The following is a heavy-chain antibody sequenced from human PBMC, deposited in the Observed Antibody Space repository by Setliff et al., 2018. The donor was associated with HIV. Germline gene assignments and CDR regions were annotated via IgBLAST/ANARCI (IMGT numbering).Heavy chain of an antibody. J-gene: IGHJ4*02. CDR2: INPNSGAT. Sequence: ASVKVSCKVSGYTFSAYYLHWVRRAPGQGLEWMGWINPNSGATKYAQNFQGRVTMTRDTSISTAYMDRSSLTSDDTAVYYCALASIVSTARWDHWGRGTLVTVSS. CDR1: GYTFSAYY. V-gene: IGHV1-2*02. D-gene: IGHD1-26*01. CDR3: ALASIVSTARWDH.